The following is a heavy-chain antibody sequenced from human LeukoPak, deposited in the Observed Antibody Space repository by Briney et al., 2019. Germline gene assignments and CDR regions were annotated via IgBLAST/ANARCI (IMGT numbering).Heavy chain of an antibody. J-gene: IGHJ4*02. CDR1: GGSISSYF. Sequence: SETLSLTCTVSGGSISSYFWSWIRQPPGKGLGWIGYIYYSGSTNYNPSLKSRVTMSVDTSKNQFSLKLSSVTAADTAVYYCARIDRAVAGTIDYWGQGTLVTVSS. CDR2: IYYSGST. V-gene: IGHV4-59*08. CDR3: ARIDRAVAGTIDY. D-gene: IGHD6-19*01.